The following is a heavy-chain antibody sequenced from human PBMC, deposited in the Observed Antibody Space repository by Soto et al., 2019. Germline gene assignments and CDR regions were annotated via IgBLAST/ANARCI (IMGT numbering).Heavy chain of an antibody. D-gene: IGHD3-3*01. J-gene: IGHJ6*03. CDR1: GYGFTSFD. CDR3: ARGRRFLSNSYYLDV. V-gene: IGHV1-8*01. CDR2: MNPSSGNT. Sequence: QVQLVQSGAEVKNPGASVRVSCKASGYGFTSFDINWVRQATGQGLEWMGWMNPSSGNTGYGQKFQGRVTMTRSTSISTVYMELSSLRSEDTAVYYCARGRRFLSNSYYLDVWGNGTTVTVSS.